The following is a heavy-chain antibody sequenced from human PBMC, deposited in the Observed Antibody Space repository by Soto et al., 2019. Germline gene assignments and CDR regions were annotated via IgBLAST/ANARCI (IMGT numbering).Heavy chain of an antibody. CDR3: ARVYISSTSGYYYYGMDV. Sequence: SEKVSSKASGATFSSYAISWVQQAPGQGLEWMGGIIPIFGTANYAQKFQCRVTITADKSACTAYLELSSLRSEDTAVYYCARVYISSTSGYYYYGMDVWGQGTTVTVSS. D-gene: IGHD2-2*01. V-gene: IGHV1-69*06. J-gene: IGHJ6*02. CDR2: IIPIFGTA. CDR1: GATFSSYA.